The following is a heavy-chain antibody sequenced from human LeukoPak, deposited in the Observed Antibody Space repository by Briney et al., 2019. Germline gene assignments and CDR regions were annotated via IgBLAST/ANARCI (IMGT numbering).Heavy chain of an antibody. V-gene: IGHV3-23*01. J-gene: IGHJ3*02. CDR2: ISGSGGST. Sequence: GGSLRLSCAASGFTFSSYAMSWVRQAPGKGLEWVSAISGSGGSTYYADSVKGRLTISRDNSKNTLYLQMNSLRAEDTAVYYCAKAEWELLEVDAFDIWGQGTMVTVSS. CDR1: GFTFSSYA. D-gene: IGHD1-26*01. CDR3: AKAEWELLEVDAFDI.